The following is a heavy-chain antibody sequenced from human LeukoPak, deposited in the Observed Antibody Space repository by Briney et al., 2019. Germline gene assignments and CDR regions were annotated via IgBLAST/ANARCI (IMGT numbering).Heavy chain of an antibody. CDR1: GGSFSGYY. D-gene: IGHD4-23*01. Sequence: SETLSLTCAVYGGSFSGYYWSWIRQPPGKGLEWIGEINHSGSTNYNPSLKSRVTISVDTSKNQFSLKLSSVTAADTAVYYCAVVTTTTFDYWGQGTLVTVSS. J-gene: IGHJ4*02. CDR2: INHSGST. V-gene: IGHV4-34*01. CDR3: AVVTTTTFDY.